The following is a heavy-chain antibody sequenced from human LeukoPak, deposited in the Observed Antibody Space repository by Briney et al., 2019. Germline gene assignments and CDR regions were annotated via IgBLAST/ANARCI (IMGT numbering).Heavy chain of an antibody. Sequence: GGSLRLSCATSGFTFNRFGMHWVRQAPGKGLEWVAVIWYDGSNKDYADSVKGRFTISRDNSKNTLYLQMNSLRAEDTAVYYCAKGSAAARPYYFDYWGQGTLVTVSS. J-gene: IGHJ4*02. D-gene: IGHD6-6*01. V-gene: IGHV3-33*06. CDR3: AKGSAAARPYYFDY. CDR1: GFTFNRFG. CDR2: IWYDGSNK.